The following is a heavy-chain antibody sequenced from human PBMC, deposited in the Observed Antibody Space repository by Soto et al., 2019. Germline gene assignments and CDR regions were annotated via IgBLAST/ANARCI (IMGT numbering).Heavy chain of an antibody. V-gene: IGHV3-33*01. Sequence: GGSLRLSCAASGFTFSSYGMHWVRQAPGKGLEWVAVIWYDGSNKYYADSVKGRFTISRDNSKNTLYLQMNSLRAEDTAVYYCARDLRCSSTSCYWRVYYYYYGMDVWGQGTTVTVSS. CDR1: GFTFSSYG. CDR3: ARDLRCSSTSCYWRVYYYYYGMDV. J-gene: IGHJ6*02. D-gene: IGHD2-2*01. CDR2: IWYDGSNK.